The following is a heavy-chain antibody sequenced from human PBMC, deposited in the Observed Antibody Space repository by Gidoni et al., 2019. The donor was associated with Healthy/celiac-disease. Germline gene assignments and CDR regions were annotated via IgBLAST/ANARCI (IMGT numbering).Heavy chain of an antibody. J-gene: IGHJ4*02. D-gene: IGHD3-10*01. CDR2: VSAYNGNT. CDR1: GYTSPSYG. CDR3: ARFYYGSVSFEVDY. V-gene: IGHV1-18*01. Sequence: QVQLVQSGAEVKKPGASVTVSCKASGYTSPSYGISWVRQAPGQGLEWMGWVSAYNGNTNYAQKLQGRVTMTTDTSTSTAYMELRSLISDDTAVYYCARFYYGSVSFEVDYWGQGTLVTVSS.